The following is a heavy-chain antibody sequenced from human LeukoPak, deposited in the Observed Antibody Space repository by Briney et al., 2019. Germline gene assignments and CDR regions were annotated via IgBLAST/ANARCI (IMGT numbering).Heavy chain of an antibody. J-gene: IGHJ5*02. CDR1: GYSFSTYM. Sequence: GESLKISCKASGYSFSTYMSGWVRQMPGKSLEWMGIIYPGGSETRYTPSFQGQVTMSADKSISTAYLQWNSLKASDTAIYYCARGGDNWFDPWGQGTLVTVSS. CDR3: ARGGDNWFDP. CDR2: IYPGGSET. V-gene: IGHV5-51*01.